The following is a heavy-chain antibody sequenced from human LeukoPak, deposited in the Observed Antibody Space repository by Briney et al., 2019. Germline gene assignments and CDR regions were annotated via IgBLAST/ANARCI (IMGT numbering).Heavy chain of an antibody. Sequence: GGSLRLSCAASGFIFSNYGMHWARQAPGKGLEWVAVTSYDGSNKHYADSVKGRFIISRDTAKNTLYLQMSSLRVEDMAVYYCAKAKMVAADGYQYYYGMDVWGKGTTVTVSS. CDR1: GFIFSNYG. CDR3: AKAKMVAADGYQYYYGMDV. CDR2: TSYDGSNK. D-gene: IGHD2-15*01. J-gene: IGHJ6*04. V-gene: IGHV3-30*18.